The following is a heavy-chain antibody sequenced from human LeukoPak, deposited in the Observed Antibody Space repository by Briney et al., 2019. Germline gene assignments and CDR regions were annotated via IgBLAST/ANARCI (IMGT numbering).Heavy chain of an antibody. V-gene: IGHV3-7*04. CDR2: IKEDGSEK. D-gene: IGHD3-22*01. CDR1: GFTFSNYW. Sequence: GGSLRLSCAASGFTFSNYWMSWVRQAPGKGLEWVANIKEDGSEKYDVDAVKGRFTISRDNAKNSLYLQMNSLRAEDTAVYYCATEGYYDSRKFDYWGQGTLVTVSS. CDR3: ATEGYYDSRKFDY. J-gene: IGHJ4*02.